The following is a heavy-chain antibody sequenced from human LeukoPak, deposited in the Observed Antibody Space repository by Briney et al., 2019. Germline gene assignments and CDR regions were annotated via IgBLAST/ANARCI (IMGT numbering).Heavy chain of an antibody. J-gene: IGHJ4*02. D-gene: IGHD3-22*01. CDR1: GGSFSGYY. CDR3: ARGDSSGYWDY. Sequence: SETLSFTCAVYGGSFSGYYWSWIRQPPGKGLEWIGEINHSGSTYYNPSLKSRVTISVDTSKNQFSLKLSSVTAADTAVYYCARGDSSGYWDYWGQGTLVTVSS. V-gene: IGHV4-34*01. CDR2: INHSGST.